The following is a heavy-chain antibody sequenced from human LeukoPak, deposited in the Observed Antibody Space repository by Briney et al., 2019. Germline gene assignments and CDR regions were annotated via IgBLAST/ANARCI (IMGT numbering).Heavy chain of an antibody. CDR2: IYYSGSGST. V-gene: IGHV4-39*07. CDR3: ARGWELLYGLDV. Sequence: PSETLSLTCTVSGGSISSGSYYWGWIRQPPRNGLEWIGTIYYSGSGSTYYNPSLKSRVTISVNTSKNQFSLKLSSVTAADTVVYYCARGWELLYGLDVWGQGTTVTVSS. J-gene: IGHJ6*02. D-gene: IGHD1-26*01. CDR1: GGSISSGSYY.